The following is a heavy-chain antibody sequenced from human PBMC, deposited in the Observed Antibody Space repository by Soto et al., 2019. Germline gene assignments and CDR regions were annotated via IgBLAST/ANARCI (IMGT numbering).Heavy chain of an antibody. D-gene: IGHD6-13*01. Sequence: GGSLRLSCAASGFTFSSYWMHWVRQVPGNGLVWVSRISSDGSSTTYADSVKGRFTISRDNAKNTLYVQMDSLRAEDTAVYYCARGSSSSWSSNRYWGQGTVVTVSS. CDR3: ARGSSSSWSSNRY. CDR1: GFTFSSYW. J-gene: IGHJ4*02. V-gene: IGHV3-74*01. CDR2: ISSDGSST.